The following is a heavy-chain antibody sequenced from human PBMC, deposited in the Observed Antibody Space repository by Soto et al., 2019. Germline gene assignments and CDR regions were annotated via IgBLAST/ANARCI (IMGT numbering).Heavy chain of an antibody. V-gene: IGHV1-18*01. CDR1: CYTFTSYV. CDR3: ARVGSYGFAVVAFDF. Sequence: ASVKVSCKASCYTFTSYVISWVRQAPGQGLEWMGWISAYNGNTNYAQKLQGRVTMTTDTSTSTAYMELRSLRSDDTAVYYCARVGSYGFAVVAFDFGGQGTMVTVPS. CDR2: ISAYNGNT. J-gene: IGHJ3*01. D-gene: IGHD5-18*01.